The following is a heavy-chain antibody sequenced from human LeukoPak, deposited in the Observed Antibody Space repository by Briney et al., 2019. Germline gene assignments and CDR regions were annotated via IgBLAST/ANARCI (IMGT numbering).Heavy chain of an antibody. V-gene: IGHV3-23*05. Sequence: GGSLRLSCAASGFTFSSYWMNWVRQAPGKGLQWVANILASGSPTYYADSVKGRFIISRDNSKNTVYLQMNSLRVEDTAIYYCANHGGYDFWSGLYYFDYWGQGTLVTVSS. CDR2: ILASGSPT. J-gene: IGHJ4*02. CDR1: GFTFSSYW. CDR3: ANHGGYDFWSGLYYFDY. D-gene: IGHD3-3*01.